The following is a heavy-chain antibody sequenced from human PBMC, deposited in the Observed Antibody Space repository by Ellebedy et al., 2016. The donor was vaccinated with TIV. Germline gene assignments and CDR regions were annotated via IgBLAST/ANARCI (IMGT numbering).Heavy chain of an antibody. J-gene: IGHJ4*02. D-gene: IGHD6-13*01. CDR1: GFTFPQRW. Sequence: GESLKISCAASGFTFPQRWMSWVRQAPGKGLEWVASIKEDGSEKNYVDSVKGRFTISRDNAKNSLYLQINSLRVEDTAVYYCARETSSSHSDLGSWGQGTLVIVSS. V-gene: IGHV3-7*01. CDR2: IKEDGSEK. CDR3: ARETSSSHSDLGS.